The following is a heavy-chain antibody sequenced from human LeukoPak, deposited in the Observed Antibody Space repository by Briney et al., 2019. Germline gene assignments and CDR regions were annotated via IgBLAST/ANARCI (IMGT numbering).Heavy chain of an antibody. CDR3: ARGIYDSSGYYLDY. CDR2: IYYSGST. Sequence: SETLSLTCTVSGGSVSSGYYYWSWIRQPPGKGLEWIGYIYYSGSTNYNPSLKSRVTISVDTSKNQFSLKVRSVTAADTAVYYCARGIYDSSGYYLDYWGQGTLVSVSS. CDR1: GGSVSSGYYY. J-gene: IGHJ4*02. V-gene: IGHV4-61*01. D-gene: IGHD3-22*01.